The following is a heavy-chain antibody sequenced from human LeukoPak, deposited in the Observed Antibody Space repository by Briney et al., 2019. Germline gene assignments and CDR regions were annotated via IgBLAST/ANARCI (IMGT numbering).Heavy chain of an antibody. J-gene: IGHJ2*01. CDR1: GFTFSSYA. CDR3: ARDLDSYWYFDL. D-gene: IGHD3-9*01. CDR2: ISGSGGST. V-gene: IGHV3-23*01. Sequence: GGSLRLSCAASGFTFSSYAMSWVRQAPGKGLEWVSAISGSGGSTYYADSVKGRFTISRDNSKNTLYLQMNSLRAEDTAVYYCARDLDSYWYFDLWGRGTLVTVSS.